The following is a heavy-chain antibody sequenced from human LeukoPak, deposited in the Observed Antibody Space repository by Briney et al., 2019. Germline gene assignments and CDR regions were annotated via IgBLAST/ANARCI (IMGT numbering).Heavy chain of an antibody. D-gene: IGHD2-2*01. J-gene: IGHJ6*03. Sequence: GGSLRLSCAAFGFTFSSYWMSWVRQAPGKGLEWVANIKQDGSEKYYVDSVKGRFTISRDNAKNSLYLQMNSLRAEDTAVYYCASIPAATDYYYYYYMDVWGKGTTVTVSS. V-gene: IGHV3-7*01. CDR3: ASIPAATDYYYYYYMDV. CDR2: IKQDGSEK. CDR1: GFTFSSYW.